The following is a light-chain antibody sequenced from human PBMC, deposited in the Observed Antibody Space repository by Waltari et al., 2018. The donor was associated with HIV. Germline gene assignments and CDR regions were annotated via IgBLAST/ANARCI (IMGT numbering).Light chain of an antibody. CDR2: DSE. V-gene: IGLV7-46*01. J-gene: IGLJ2*01. CDR1: GGGVSRSHF. CDR3: LLSYGGVRV. Sequence: VVPQHPSLTVSPGDTVTPSSAAFGGGVSRSHFPSCFQLKPDQPPRTLIYDSEKRHPLTSGRFSGSLAGGRAILTLSGARPEDEAEYFCLLSYGGVRVFGGGTNLTV.